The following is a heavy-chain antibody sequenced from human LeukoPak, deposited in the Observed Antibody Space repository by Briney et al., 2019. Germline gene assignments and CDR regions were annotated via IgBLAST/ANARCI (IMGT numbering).Heavy chain of an antibody. CDR2: VTGSSSNT. D-gene: IGHD2-2*01. Sequence: PGGSLRLSSAASGFNFSPYAMTCGRQAPGKGLEWVSAVTGSSSNTYYADSVKGRFTISRDNSKNMLYLEMNSLRVEDTAIYYCAKDRSSTTSWSTDWGRGTLVTVSS. V-gene: IGHV3-23*01. CDR3: AKDRSSTTSWSTD. CDR1: GFNFSPYA. J-gene: IGHJ4*02.